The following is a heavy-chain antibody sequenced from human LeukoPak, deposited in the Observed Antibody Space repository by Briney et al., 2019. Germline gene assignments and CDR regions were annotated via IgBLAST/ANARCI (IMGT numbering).Heavy chain of an antibody. V-gene: IGHV3-23*01. Sequence: PGGSLRLSCAASGFTVSSNYMSWVRQAPGKGLEWVSAISGSGGSTYYADSVKGRFTISRDNSKNTLYLQMNSLRAEDTAVYYCAKGSENYVPMVYFDYWGQGTLVTVSS. CDR3: AKGSENYVPMVYFDY. CDR1: GFTVSSNY. J-gene: IGHJ4*02. D-gene: IGHD3-10*01. CDR2: ISGSGGST.